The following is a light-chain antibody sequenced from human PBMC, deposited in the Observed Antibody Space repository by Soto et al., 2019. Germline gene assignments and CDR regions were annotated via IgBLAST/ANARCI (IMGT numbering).Light chain of an antibody. CDR3: QQYNNYPWT. CDR1: QNINRR. V-gene: IGKV1-5*01. CDR2: VAS. J-gene: IGKJ1*01. Sequence: DIQMTQSPSTLSASVGDRVTITCRASQNINRRLAWYQQKPGKAPNLLIYVASSLESGVPARFSGGGSGTEFTLTISSLQPDDFSTFYCQQYNNYPWTFGQGTKVEIK.